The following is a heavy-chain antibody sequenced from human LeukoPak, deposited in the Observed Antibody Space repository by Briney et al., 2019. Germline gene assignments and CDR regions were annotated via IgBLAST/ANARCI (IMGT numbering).Heavy chain of an antibody. CDR1: GGSISSYY. V-gene: IGHV4-59*01. J-gene: IGHJ3*02. Sequence: PSETLSLTCTVSGGSISSYYWSWIRQPPGKGLEWIGYIYYSGSTNYNPSLKSRVTISVDTSKNQFPLKLSSVTAADTAVYYCARESTGGAFDIWGQGTMVTVSS. CDR2: IYYSGST. CDR3: ARESTGGAFDI. D-gene: IGHD7-27*01.